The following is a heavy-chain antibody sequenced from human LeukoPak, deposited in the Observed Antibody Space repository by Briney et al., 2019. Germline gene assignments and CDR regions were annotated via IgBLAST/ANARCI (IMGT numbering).Heavy chain of an antibody. CDR3: ARGVRPHRYDY. CDR1: GDSISYFY. Sequence: PSETLSLTCSVSGDSISYFYWSWIRQAAGKGLEWIGRINSSGSTEYNASLKSRVTMSVDTSKNQFSLKLSSVTAADTAVYYCARGVRPHRYDYWGQGTLVTVSS. V-gene: IGHV4-4*07. J-gene: IGHJ4*02. CDR2: INSSGST. D-gene: IGHD2-21*01.